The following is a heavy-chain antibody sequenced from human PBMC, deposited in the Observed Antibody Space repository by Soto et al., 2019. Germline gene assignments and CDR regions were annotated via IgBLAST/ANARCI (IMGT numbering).Heavy chain of an antibody. Sequence: ASVKVSCKASGYTFTGYYMHWVRQAPGQGLEWMGWINPNSGGTNYAQKFQGWVTMTRDTSISTAYMELSRLRSDDTAVYYCARAGLPWGRFLEWLYEYNWFDPWGQGTLVTVSS. CDR3: ARAGLPWGRFLEWLYEYNWFDP. V-gene: IGHV1-2*04. D-gene: IGHD3-3*01. CDR2: INPNSGGT. CDR1: GYTFTGYY. J-gene: IGHJ5*02.